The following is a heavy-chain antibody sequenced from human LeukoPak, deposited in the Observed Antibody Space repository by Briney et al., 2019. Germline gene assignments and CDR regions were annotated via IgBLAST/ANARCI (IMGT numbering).Heavy chain of an antibody. V-gene: IGHV4-34*01. CDR2: INHRGST. D-gene: IGHD6-13*01. CDR3: ARAVLLAAAARGGHFDY. CDR1: GGSFSGYY. Sequence: SETLSLTCAVYGGSFSGYYWSWIRQPPGKGLEWIGEINHRGSTNYTPSLKSRVTISVDTSKNQFSLKLSSVTAADTAVYYCARAVLLAAAARGGHFDYWGQGTLVTVSS. J-gene: IGHJ4*02.